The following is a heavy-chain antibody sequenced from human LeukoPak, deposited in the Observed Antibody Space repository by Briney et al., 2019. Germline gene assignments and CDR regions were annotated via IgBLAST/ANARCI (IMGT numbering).Heavy chain of an antibody. CDR3: ALPGGDKSFSYFDY. J-gene: IGHJ4*02. CDR1: GYTFTSYG. V-gene: IGHV1-18*01. D-gene: IGHD2-21*02. CDR2: ISAYNGNT. Sequence: ASVKVSCKASGYTFTSYGISWVRQAPGQGLEWMGWISAYNGNTNYAQKLQGRVTMTTDTSTSTAYMELRSLRSDDTAVYYCALPGGDKSFSYFDYWGQGTLVTVSS.